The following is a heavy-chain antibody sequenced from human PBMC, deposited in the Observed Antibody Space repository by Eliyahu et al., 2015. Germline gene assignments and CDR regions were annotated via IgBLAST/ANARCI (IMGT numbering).Heavy chain of an antibody. D-gene: IGHD3-10*01. CDR3: ARGRPYAY. V-gene: IGHV4-31*03. Sequence: QVQLQESGPGLVKPSQTLSLTCTVSGGSISNGGYYWSWIRQCPGKGLEWIGYIYYSESTYYNPSLESRVTISVDTSKNQFSLKLSSVTAADTAVYYCARGRPYAYWGQGTLVTVSS. J-gene: IGHJ4*02. CDR2: IYYSEST. CDR1: GGSISNGGYY.